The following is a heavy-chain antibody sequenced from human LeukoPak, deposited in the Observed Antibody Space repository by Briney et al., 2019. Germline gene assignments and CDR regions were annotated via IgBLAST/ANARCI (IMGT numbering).Heavy chain of an antibody. V-gene: IGHV4-39*01. CDR3: ARHVAYSSSSRLYFDY. Sequence: SETLSLTCTVSGDSISGTNYYWGWIRQPPGKGLEWIGSIYYSGSTYYKLSLKSRVTISVDTSKNQFSLKLSSVTAADTAVYYSARHVAYSSSSRLYFDYWGQGTLVTVSS. D-gene: IGHD6-6*01. J-gene: IGHJ4*02. CDR2: IYYSGST. CDR1: GDSISGTNYY.